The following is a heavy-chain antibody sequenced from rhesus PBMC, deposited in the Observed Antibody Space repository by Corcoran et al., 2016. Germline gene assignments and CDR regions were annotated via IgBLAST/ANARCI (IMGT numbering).Heavy chain of an antibody. V-gene: IGHV4-76*01. D-gene: IGHD4-29*01. CDR1: GGSISGGYD. J-gene: IGHJ4*01. Sequence: QVQLQESGPGLVKSSETLSLTCAVSGGSISGGYDWSWIRQPPGKGLEWIGHILGNMGSTKNNPSLNNRVTISKDTSKNQFFLKLSSVTAADTAVYYCARIEGKQLRQSFDYWGQGVLVTVSS. CDR3: ARIEGKQLRQSFDY. CDR2: ILGNMGST.